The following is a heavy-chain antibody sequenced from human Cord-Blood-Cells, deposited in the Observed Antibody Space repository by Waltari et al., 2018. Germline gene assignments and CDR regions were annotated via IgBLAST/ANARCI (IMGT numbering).Heavy chain of an antibody. J-gene: IGHJ2*01. D-gene: IGHD6-13*01. CDR2: IWYDGSNK. V-gene: IGHV3-33*01. CDR3: AREKGSSSWYFDL. Sequence: QVQLVESGGGVVQPGRSLRLSCAASGFTFSSSGRHWVRQAPGKGLEWVAVIWYDGSNKYYADSVKGRFTISRDNSKNTLYLQMNSLRAEDTAVYYCAREKGSSSWYFDLWGRGTLVTVSS. CDR1: GFTFSSSG.